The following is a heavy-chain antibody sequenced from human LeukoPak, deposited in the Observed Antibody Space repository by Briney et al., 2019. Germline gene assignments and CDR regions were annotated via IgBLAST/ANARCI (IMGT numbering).Heavy chain of an antibody. J-gene: IGHJ4*02. CDR3: ARGRGAKVDY. Sequence: PSETLSLTCAVYGGSFSDYYWSWIRQPPGKGLEWIGEINHSGSTNYNPSLKSRVTISVDTSKNQFSLKLSSVTAADTAVYYCARGRGAKVDYWGQGTLVTVSS. V-gene: IGHV4-34*01. CDR1: GGSFSDYY. D-gene: IGHD3-10*01. CDR2: INHSGST.